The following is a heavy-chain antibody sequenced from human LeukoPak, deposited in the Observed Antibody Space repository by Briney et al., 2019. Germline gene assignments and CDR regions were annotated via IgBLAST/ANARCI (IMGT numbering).Heavy chain of an antibody. J-gene: IGHJ3*02. CDR1: GGTFSSYA. V-gene: IGHV1-69*13. D-gene: IGHD3-9*01. Sequence: ASVKVSCKASGGTFSSYAISWVRQAPGQGLEWMGGIIPIFGTANYAQKFQGRVTITADESTSTAYMELSSLRSEDTAVYYCARTYYDILTGYYLAFDIWGQGTMVTVSS. CDR3: ARTYYDILTGYYLAFDI. CDR2: IIPIFGTA.